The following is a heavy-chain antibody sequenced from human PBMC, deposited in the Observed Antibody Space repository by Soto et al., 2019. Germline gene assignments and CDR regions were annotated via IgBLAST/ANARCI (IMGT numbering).Heavy chain of an antibody. Sequence: GGSLRLSCEASGFTFGNYAMTWVRQAPGKGLEWVSTISGSGDRTYYADSVTGRFTISRDNSKNTLYLQMHSLGVEDTAVYFCAKDTVAIRSFYFDSWAQGTLVTVSS. V-gene: IGHV3-23*01. J-gene: IGHJ4*02. CDR3: AKDTVAIRSFYFDS. CDR2: ISGSGDRT. D-gene: IGHD2-21*01. CDR1: GFTFGNYA.